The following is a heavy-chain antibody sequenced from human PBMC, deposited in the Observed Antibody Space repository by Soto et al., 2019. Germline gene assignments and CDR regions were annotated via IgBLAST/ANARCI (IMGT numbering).Heavy chain of an antibody. V-gene: IGHV3-7*05. CDR3: ASGRITMVRGQTQRAYYFDY. Sequence: EVQLVESGGGLVQPGGSLRLSCAASGFTFSSYWMSWVRQAPGKGLEWVANIKQDGSEKYYVDSVKGRCTISRDNAKNSLYLQMNSLRAENTAVYYCASGRITMVRGQTQRAYYFDYWGQGTLVTVSS. CDR2: IKQDGSEK. J-gene: IGHJ4*02. CDR1: GFTFSSYW. D-gene: IGHD3-10*01.